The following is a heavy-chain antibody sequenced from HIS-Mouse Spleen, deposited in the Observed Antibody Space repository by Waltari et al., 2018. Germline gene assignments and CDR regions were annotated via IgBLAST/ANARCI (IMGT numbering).Heavy chain of an antibody. Sequence: QVTLRESGPALVKPTQTLTLTCTFSGFSLSTSGMCVSWIRQPPGKALEWLARLDWDDDKYYSTSLKTRLTISKDTSKNQVVLTMTNMDPVDTATYYCARIQAGKLELPFDYWGQGTLVTVSS. J-gene: IGHJ4*02. V-gene: IGHV2-70*15. CDR1: GFSLSTSGMC. D-gene: IGHD1-7*01. CDR3: ARIQAGKLELPFDY. CDR2: LDWDDDK.